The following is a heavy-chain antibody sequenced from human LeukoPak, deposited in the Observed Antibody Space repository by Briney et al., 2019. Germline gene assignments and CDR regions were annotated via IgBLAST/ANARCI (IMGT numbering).Heavy chain of an antibody. J-gene: IGHJ4*02. CDR3: AKDRVRFYFDY. V-gene: IGHV1-69*04. CDR2: IIPILGIA. D-gene: IGHD4-11*01. Sequence: ASVKVSCKASGGTFSSYAISWVRQAPGQGLEWMGRIIPILGIANYAQKFQGRVTITADKSTSTAYMELSSLRAEDTAVYYCAKDRVRFYFDYWGQGTLVTVSS. CDR1: GGTFSSYA.